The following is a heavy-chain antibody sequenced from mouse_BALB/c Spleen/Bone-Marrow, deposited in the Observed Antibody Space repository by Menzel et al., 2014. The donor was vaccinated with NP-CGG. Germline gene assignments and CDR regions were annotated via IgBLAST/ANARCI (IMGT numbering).Heavy chain of an antibody. CDR1: GYTFTSYW. D-gene: IGHD4-1*01. J-gene: IGHJ3*01. Sequence: LQQSGSELVRPGDSVILSCKASGYTFTSYWMHWVKQRPGQGLEWIGNIYPGSGSTNYDEKFKSKATLTIDTSSSTAYMQLSSQTSEDSAVDYCTRGGAGTFAYWGQGTLVTVSA. V-gene: IGHV1S22*01. CDR2: IYPGSGST. CDR3: TRGGAGTFAY.